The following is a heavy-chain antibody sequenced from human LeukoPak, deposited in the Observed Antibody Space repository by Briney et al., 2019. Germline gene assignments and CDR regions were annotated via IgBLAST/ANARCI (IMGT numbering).Heavy chain of an antibody. J-gene: IGHJ4*02. Sequence: GGSLRLSCAASGFTFSSYSMNWVRQAPGKGLEWVSYISSSSSTTYYADSVKGRFTISRDNSKNTLYLQMNSLRAEDTAVNYWGKDVAAASTRGYWGQGTLVTVSS. CDR3: GKDVAAASTRGY. CDR1: GFTFSSYS. D-gene: IGHD3-16*01. V-gene: IGHV3-48*01. CDR2: ISSSSSTT.